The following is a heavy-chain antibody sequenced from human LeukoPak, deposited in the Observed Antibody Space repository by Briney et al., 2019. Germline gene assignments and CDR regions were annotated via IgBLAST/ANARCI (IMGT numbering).Heavy chain of an antibody. D-gene: IGHD5-12*01. CDR1: GGTFSSYA. CDR2: IIPIFGTA. Sequence: SVKVSCKASGGTFSSYAISWVRQAPGQGLEWMGGIIPIFGTANYAQKFQGRVTITTDESTSTAYMELSSLRSEDTAVYYCARGLVVDIVATSQRWYYYGMDVWGQGTTVTVSS. CDR3: ARGLVVDIVATSQRWYYYGMDV. V-gene: IGHV1-69*05. J-gene: IGHJ6*02.